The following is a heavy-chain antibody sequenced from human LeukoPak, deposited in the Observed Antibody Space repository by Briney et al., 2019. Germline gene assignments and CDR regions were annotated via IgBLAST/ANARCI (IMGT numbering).Heavy chain of an antibody. CDR3: ASWYSSGWSYFDY. CDR1: GNTLTELS. V-gene: IGHV1-24*01. Sequence: ASVKVSCKVSGNTLTELSIHWVRHAPEKGFEWMGGFDPEDGETIYAQNFQGRVTMTRDTSTSTVYMELSSLRSEDTAVYYCASWYSSGWSYFDYWGQGTLVTVSS. CDR2: FDPEDGET. J-gene: IGHJ4*02. D-gene: IGHD6-19*01.